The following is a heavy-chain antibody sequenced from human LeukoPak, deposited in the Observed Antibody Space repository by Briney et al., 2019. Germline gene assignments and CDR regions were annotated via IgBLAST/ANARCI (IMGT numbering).Heavy chain of an antibody. J-gene: IGHJ4*02. V-gene: IGHV3-23*01. CDR2: ISGSGGST. Sequence: GGSLRLSCAASGFTFSSYAMSWVRQAPGKGLEWVSAISGSGGSTYCADSVEGRFTISRDNSKNALYLQMNSLRAEDTAVYYCAKPMYYYDSSGYPYYFDYWGQGTLVTVSS. CDR3: AKPMYYYDSSGYPYYFDY. CDR1: GFTFSSYA. D-gene: IGHD3-22*01.